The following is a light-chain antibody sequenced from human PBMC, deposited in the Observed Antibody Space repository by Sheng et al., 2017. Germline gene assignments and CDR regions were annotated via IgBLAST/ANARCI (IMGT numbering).Light chain of an antibody. Sequence: QSVLTQPPSASGTPGQRVTISCSGSSSNIGRDNVYWYQQLPGTAPKLLIYNNDQRPSGVPDRFSGSKSGTSASLAITGLQAEDEADYYCQSYDGSVSGCVFGTGTKVTVL. CDR3: QSYDGSVSGCV. CDR1: SSNIGRDN. CDR2: NND. V-gene: IGLV1-44*01. J-gene: IGLJ1*01.